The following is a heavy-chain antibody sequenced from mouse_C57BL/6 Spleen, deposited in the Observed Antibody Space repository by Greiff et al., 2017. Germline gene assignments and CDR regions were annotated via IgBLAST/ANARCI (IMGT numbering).Heavy chain of an antibody. V-gene: IGHV14-4*01. CDR3: TTSPYYGMAY. J-gene: IGHJ3*01. Sequence: VHVKQSGAELVRPGASVKLSCTASGFNIKDDYMHWVKQRPEQGLEWIGWIDPENGDPEYASKFQGKATITADTSSNTAYLQLSSLTSEDTAVYYCTTSPYYGMAYWGQGTLVTVSA. CDR1: GFNIKDDY. CDR2: IDPENGDP. D-gene: IGHD1-2*01.